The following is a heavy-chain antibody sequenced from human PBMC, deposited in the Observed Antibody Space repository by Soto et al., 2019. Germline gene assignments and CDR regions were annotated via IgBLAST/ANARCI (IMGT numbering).Heavy chain of an antibody. J-gene: IGHJ4*02. Sequence: SETLSLTCTVSGGSISSSDNFWGWIRQPPGKGLELIGSIYYSGSTYNNPSLNSRVTLSVDTSKNQFSLKLNSVTAADTAVYYCARYYGDYKNYFDYWGQGTLVTVSS. D-gene: IGHD4-17*01. CDR3: ARYYGDYKNYFDY. V-gene: IGHV4-39*01. CDR1: GGSISSSDNF. CDR2: IYYSGST.